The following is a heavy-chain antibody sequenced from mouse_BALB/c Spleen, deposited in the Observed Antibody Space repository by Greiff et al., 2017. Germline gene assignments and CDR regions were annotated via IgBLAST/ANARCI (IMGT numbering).Heavy chain of an antibody. CDR2: ISSGGSYT. D-gene: IGHD1-1*02. CDR1: GFTFSSYA. CDR3: ARQDYPRFDY. Sequence: EVNVVESGGGLVKPGGSLKLSCAASGFTFSSYAMSWVRQTPEKRLEWVATISSGGSYTYYPDSVKGRFTISRDNAKNTLYLQMSSLRSEDTAMYYCARQDYPRFDYWGQGTTLTVSS. V-gene: IGHV5-9-3*01. J-gene: IGHJ2*01.